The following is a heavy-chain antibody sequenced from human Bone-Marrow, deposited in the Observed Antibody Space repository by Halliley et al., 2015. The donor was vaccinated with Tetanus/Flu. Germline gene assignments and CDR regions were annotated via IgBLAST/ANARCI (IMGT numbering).Heavy chain of an antibody. CDR3: AASIVATASGNWFAP. Sequence: LRLSCSVSHGSMSGYYWTWIRQPPGKGLEWIGYIYYSGTTNYNPSLESRVIISLDTSKNQFSLKLTSVTAADTAVYYCAASIVATASGNWFAPWGQGTLVSVSS. D-gene: IGHD5-12*01. J-gene: IGHJ5*02. CDR1: HGSMSGYY. V-gene: IGHV4-59*01. CDR2: IYYSGTT.